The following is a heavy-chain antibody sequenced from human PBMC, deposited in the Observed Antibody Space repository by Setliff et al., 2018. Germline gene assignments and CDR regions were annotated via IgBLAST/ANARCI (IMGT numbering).Heavy chain of an antibody. J-gene: IGHJ4*02. CDR1: GGSFTNYY. CDR3: ARDNTIVGATDY. D-gene: IGHD1-26*01. V-gene: IGHV4-34*01. CDR2: INHSGST. Sequence: SETLSLTCTVYGGSFTNYYWGWIRQSPGKGLEWIGEINHSGSTNYNPSLKGRVTISADTSTNHFSLKLTSVTAADTTVYYCARDNTIVGATDYWGQGALVTVSS.